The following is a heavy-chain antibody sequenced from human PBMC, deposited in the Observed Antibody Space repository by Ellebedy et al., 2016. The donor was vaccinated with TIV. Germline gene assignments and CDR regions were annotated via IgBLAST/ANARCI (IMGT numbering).Heavy chain of an antibody. CDR1: GFTVTTNY. V-gene: IGHV3-53*01. CDR2: IFSAADGGET. Sequence: GESLKISCAASGFTVTTNYMNWVRQAPGKGLEWASVIFSAADGGETHYADSVKGRFTISRDSSKNTLYLQMNRLRAEDTAVYYCARDAAGNGGKLDYWGQGALVTVSS. D-gene: IGHD4-23*01. CDR3: ARDAAGNGGKLDY. J-gene: IGHJ4*02.